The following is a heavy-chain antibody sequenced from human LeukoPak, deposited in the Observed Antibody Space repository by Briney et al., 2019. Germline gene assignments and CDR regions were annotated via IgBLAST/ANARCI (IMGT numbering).Heavy chain of an antibody. Sequence: SETLSLTCSVSGVSVNSDIYYWSWMRQPTGKGLEWIGYIWPGGTIYYNSSLKSRVTISVDRSKNQFSLRLNSVTAADTAVYYCARETKLMGYSSGLGFNYWGQGTLVTVSS. CDR1: GVSVNSDIYY. V-gene: IGHV4-30-2*01. CDR3: ARETKLMGYSSGLGFNY. D-gene: IGHD6-19*01. J-gene: IGHJ4*02. CDR2: IWPGGTI.